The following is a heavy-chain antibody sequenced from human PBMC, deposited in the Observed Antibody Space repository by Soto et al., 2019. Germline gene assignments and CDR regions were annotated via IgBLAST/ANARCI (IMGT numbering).Heavy chain of an antibody. CDR2: TSGSGGST. D-gene: IGHD3-10*01. CDR1: GFTFSSYA. CDR3: AKSRTMVRGVSPLDY. Sequence: GGSLRLSCAASGFTFSSYAMSWVRQAPGKGLEWVSATSGSGGSTYYADSVKGRFTISRDNSKNTLYLQMNSLRAEDTAVYYCAKSRTMVRGVSPLDYWGQGTLVTVSS. V-gene: IGHV3-23*01. J-gene: IGHJ4*02.